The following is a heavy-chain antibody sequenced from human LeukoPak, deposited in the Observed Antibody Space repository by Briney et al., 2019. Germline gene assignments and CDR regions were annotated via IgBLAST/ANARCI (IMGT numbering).Heavy chain of an antibody. Sequence: ASVKVSCKTSGYTFTTYDINWVRQATGQGLEWMGWMNPNSGDTGYAQKFQGRVSITRTTSINTAYMELSSLRSEDTAVYYCARGPDYDLLTGYPDYYYYSMDVWGKGTTVTVSS. J-gene: IGHJ6*03. CDR3: ARGPDYDLLTGYPDYYYYSMDV. V-gene: IGHV1-8*01. CDR1: GYTFTTYD. D-gene: IGHD3-9*01. CDR2: MNPNSGDT.